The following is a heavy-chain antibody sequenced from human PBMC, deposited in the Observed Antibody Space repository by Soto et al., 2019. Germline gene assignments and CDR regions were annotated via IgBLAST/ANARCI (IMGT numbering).Heavy chain of an antibody. J-gene: IGHJ6*02. V-gene: IGHV4-39*01. Sequence: SETLSLTCTVSGGSITSAYYWGWIRQPPGKGLEWIGSIYYSGSSYYNPSLKSRVTVSVDTSKNQFSLKLSSVTAADTAVYYCARWGSSSRFFYYGMDVWGQGTTVTVSS. D-gene: IGHD6-6*01. CDR1: GGSITSAYY. CDR3: ARWGSSSRFFYYGMDV. CDR2: IYYSGSS.